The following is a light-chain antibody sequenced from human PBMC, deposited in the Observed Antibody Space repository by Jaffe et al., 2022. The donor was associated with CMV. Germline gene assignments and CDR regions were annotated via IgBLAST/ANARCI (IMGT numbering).Light chain of an antibody. J-gene: IGLJ2*01. CDR1: NIGSKS. Sequence: SYVLTQPPSVSVAPGKTARITCGGNNIGSKSVHWYQQKPGQAPVLVIYYDSDRPSGIPERFSGSNSGNTATLTISRVEAGDEADYYCQVWDSSSDHLPFGGGTKLTVL. V-gene: IGLV3-21*04. CDR3: QVWDSSSDHLP. CDR2: YDS.